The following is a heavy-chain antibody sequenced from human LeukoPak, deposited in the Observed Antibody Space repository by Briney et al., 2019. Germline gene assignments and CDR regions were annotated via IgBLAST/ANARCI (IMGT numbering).Heavy chain of an antibody. D-gene: IGHD5-18*01. CDR3: ARGNNGVGYSYGFGNYFDY. CDR2: IYSGGST. CDR1: EFNFDDYG. V-gene: IGHV3-53*01. J-gene: IGHJ4*02. Sequence: PGGSLRLSCVASEFNFDDYGMSWVRQAPGKGLECVSLIYSGGSTYYADSVKGRFTISGDNSKNTLYLQMNSLRAEDTAVYYCARGNNGVGYSYGFGNYFDYWGQGTLVTVSS.